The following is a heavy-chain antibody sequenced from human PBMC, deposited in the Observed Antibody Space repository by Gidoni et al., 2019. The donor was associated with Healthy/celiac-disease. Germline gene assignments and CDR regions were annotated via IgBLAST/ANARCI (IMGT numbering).Heavy chain of an antibody. CDR2: IYYSGST. CDR3: AMMAGFRAAAGTLIFFDY. CDR1: GGSLSSRSYS. D-gene: IGHD6-13*01. J-gene: IGHJ4*02. V-gene: IGHV4-39*01. Sequence: QLQLQESGPGLVKPSETLSLTCTVSGGSLSSRSYSWGWIRQPPGKGLEWIGSIYYSGSTYYNPSLKSRVTISVDTSKNQFSLKLSSVTAADTAVYYCAMMAGFRAAAGTLIFFDYWGQGTLVTVSS.